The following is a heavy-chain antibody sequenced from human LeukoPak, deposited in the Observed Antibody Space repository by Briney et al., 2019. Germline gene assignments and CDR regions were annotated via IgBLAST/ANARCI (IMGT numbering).Heavy chain of an antibody. J-gene: IGHJ5*02. CDR3: SRGRAAVIDT. CDR2: MSPSNGDT. Sequence: ASVGVSCKASGYTFITYDINWVRQAPGQGLEWMGWMSPSNGDTGVSQKFRGRVSLTRNTSISTAYLDLTGLESEDTAVYYCSRGRAAVIDTWGQGTLLAVSS. V-gene: IGHV1-8*01. CDR1: GYTFITYD. D-gene: IGHD6-13*01.